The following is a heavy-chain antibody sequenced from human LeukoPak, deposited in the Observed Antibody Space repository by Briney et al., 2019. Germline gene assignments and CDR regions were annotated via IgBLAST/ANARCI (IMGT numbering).Heavy chain of an antibody. D-gene: IGHD6-6*01. Sequence: PSETLSLTCTVSGGSISSYYWSWIRQPPGKGLEWIGYIYYSGSTNYNPSLKSRVTISVDTSKNQFSLKLSSVTAADTAVYYCARGPTPKQLVRIFDYWGQGTLVTVSS. CDR2: IYYSGST. CDR1: GGSISSYY. V-gene: IGHV4-59*01. CDR3: ARGPTPKQLVRIFDY. J-gene: IGHJ4*02.